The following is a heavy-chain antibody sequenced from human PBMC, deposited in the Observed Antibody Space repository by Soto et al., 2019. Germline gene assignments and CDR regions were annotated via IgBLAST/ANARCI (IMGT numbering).Heavy chain of an antibody. CDR3: ASRNSSSSAGLFDY. Sequence: QVQLVQSGAEVKKPGSSVKVSCKASGGTFSSYTISWVRQAPGQGLEWMGRIIPILGIGNYAQKFQGRGTTTEDKSTSTAYEKLSSLSSEDTVVYYCASRNSSSSAGLFDYWGQGTLVTVSS. J-gene: IGHJ4*02. D-gene: IGHD6-6*01. V-gene: IGHV1-69*02. CDR2: IIPILGIG. CDR1: GGTFSSYT.